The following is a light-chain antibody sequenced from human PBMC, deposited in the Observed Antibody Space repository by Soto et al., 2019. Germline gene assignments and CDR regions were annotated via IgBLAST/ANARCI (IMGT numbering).Light chain of an antibody. V-gene: IGKV3-11*01. J-gene: IGKJ1*01. Sequence: EIVLTQSPATLSLSPGERGTLSCRASESVTNYLAWYQQKPGPVPRLLVYDVSNRATGIPARFSGGGSGTDFTLTISNLEPEDFAVYYCQQRSDWPWTFGQGTKVDI. CDR1: ESVTNY. CDR3: QQRSDWPWT. CDR2: DVS.